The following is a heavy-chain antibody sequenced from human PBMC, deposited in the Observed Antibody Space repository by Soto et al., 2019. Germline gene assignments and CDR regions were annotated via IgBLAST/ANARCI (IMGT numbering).Heavy chain of an antibody. CDR3: ARLPKGSLVTA. CDR2: ISSSGDT. CDR1: GFRFSDHS. J-gene: IGHJ4*02. Sequence: VQLVESGGGLVSPGGSLTLSCVGSGFRFSDHSMHWVRRAPGTGLQWLSYISSSGDTHYADSVRGRFTVSRDNAKNSVFLRMDSLRDDDTAMYYCARLPKGSLVTAWGQGTLVTVS. D-gene: IGHD2-21*02. V-gene: IGHV3-48*02.